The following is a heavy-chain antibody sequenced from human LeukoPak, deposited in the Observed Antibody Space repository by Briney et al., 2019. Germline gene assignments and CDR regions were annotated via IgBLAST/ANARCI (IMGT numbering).Heavy chain of an antibody. D-gene: IGHD6-19*01. J-gene: IGHJ4*02. Sequence: PSETLSLTCTVSGGSISSYYWSWIRQPPGKGLEWIGYIYYSGSTNYNPSLKSRVTISVDTSKNQFSLKLGSVTAADTAVYYCARDPSSGCFDYWGQGTLVTVSS. CDR2: IYYSGST. V-gene: IGHV4-59*01. CDR3: ARDPSSGCFDY. CDR1: GGSISSYY.